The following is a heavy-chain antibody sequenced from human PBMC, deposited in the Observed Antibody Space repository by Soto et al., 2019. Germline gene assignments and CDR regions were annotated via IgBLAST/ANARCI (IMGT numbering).Heavy chain of an antibody. V-gene: IGHV1-46*03. J-gene: IGHJ4*02. D-gene: IGHD5-18*01. CDR1: GYTFTTYY. Sequence: QVQLVQSGAEVKKPGASVKVSCKASGYTFTTYYMHWVRQAPGQGLEWMGIINPSGGSTSYAQNFQGRVTMTRDTSTSTVYMELSSLRSEDTAVYYCGRRPCCGYSSPVDYWGQGTLVTVAS. CDR3: GRRPCCGYSSPVDY. CDR2: INPSGGST.